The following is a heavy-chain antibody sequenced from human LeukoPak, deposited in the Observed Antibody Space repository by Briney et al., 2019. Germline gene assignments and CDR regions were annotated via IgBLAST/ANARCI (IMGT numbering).Heavy chain of an antibody. CDR3: ARSAHSEFGQSNSLNN. J-gene: IGHJ4*01. Sequence: GGSLRLSCAASGFIFSHYGMHWVRQAPGKGLEWVAVIWSDGTNRFYADSVKGRFTISRDNSQNTVFLQMNSLTVKDTATYYCARSAHSEFGQSNSLNNWGHGTLVTVSS. CDR1: GFIFSHYG. D-gene: IGHD4-11*01. CDR2: IWSDGTNR. V-gene: IGHV3-33*01.